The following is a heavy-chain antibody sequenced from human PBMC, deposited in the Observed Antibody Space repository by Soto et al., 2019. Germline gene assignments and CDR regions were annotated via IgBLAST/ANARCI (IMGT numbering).Heavy chain of an antibody. J-gene: IGHJ4*02. CDR3: AHKGDGDRGFKY. D-gene: IGHD3-16*01. CDR1: GFSLSASGVG. Sequence: QITLKESGPTLVKPTQTLTLTCTFSGFSLSASGVGVGWIRQPPGKALEWLALIYWDDDKRYSPSLKSRLTINKDTSKNQVVLTMNNMDPVDTATYYCAHKGDGDRGFKYWGRGTLVTVSS. V-gene: IGHV2-5*02. CDR2: IYWDDDK.